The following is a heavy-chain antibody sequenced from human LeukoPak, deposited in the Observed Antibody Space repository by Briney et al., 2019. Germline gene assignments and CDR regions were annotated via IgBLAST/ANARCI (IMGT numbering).Heavy chain of an antibody. CDR1: GFTFDDYA. Sequence: GRSLRLSCAASGFTFDDYAMHWVRQAPGKGLEWVSGISWNSGSIGYADSVKGQFAISRDNAKNSLYLQMNSLRAEDTALHYCAKGGYDSSGYPFDYWGQGTLVTVSS. J-gene: IGHJ4*02. D-gene: IGHD3-22*01. CDR2: ISWNSGSI. V-gene: IGHV3-9*01. CDR3: AKGGYDSSGYPFDY.